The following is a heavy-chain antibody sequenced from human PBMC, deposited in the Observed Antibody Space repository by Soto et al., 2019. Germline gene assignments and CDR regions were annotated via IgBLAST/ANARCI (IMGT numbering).Heavy chain of an antibody. D-gene: IGHD3-10*01. Sequence: GGSLRLSGTASESTSKKYWLNWDRQAKRKGLLWVTRFSSDGTGTSYADSVKGRFTFSIDNNSNPMYLQMNSLRAEDTSVYYCAAHVMMPGVIGPYGMGVWGQGPTVTVS. V-gene: IGHV3-74*01. CDR1: ESTSKKYW. CDR3: AAHVMMPGVIGPYGMGV. CDR2: FSSDGTGT. J-gene: IGHJ6*02.